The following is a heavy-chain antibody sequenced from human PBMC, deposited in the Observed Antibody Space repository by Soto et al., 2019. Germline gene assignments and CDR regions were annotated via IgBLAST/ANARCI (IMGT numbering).Heavy chain of an antibody. CDR3: ARVCGGDCHYGMDV. D-gene: IGHD2-21*02. J-gene: IGHJ6*02. CDR1: GGSISSGGYY. Sequence: QVQLQESGPGLVKPSQTLSLTCTVSGGSISSGGYYWSWIRQHPGKGLEWIGYIYYSGSTYYNPSLMSRVTLSVDTSKNQFSLKLSSVTAADTAVYYCARVCGGDCHYGMDVWGQGTTVTVSS. CDR2: IYYSGST. V-gene: IGHV4-31*03.